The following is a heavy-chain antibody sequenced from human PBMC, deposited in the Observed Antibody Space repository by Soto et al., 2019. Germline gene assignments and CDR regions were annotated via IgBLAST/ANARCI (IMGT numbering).Heavy chain of an antibody. CDR2: ISGSGGST. CDR1: GFTFSSYA. D-gene: IGHD6-13*01. Sequence: PGGSLRLSCAASGFTFSSYAMSWVRQAPGKGLEWVSAISGSGGSTYYADSVKGRFTISRDNSKNTLYLQMNSLRAEDTAVYYCAKGRDSYSGYFGYYYYYMDGWGKGTTVPVSS. J-gene: IGHJ6*03. CDR3: AKGRDSYSGYFGYYYYYMDG. V-gene: IGHV3-23*01.